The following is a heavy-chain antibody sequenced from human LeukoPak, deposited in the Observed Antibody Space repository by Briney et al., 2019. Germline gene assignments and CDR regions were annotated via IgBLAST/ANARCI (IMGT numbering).Heavy chain of an antibody. J-gene: IGHJ4*02. CDR3: ATTPLFGYSSSWSYFDY. Sequence: ASVKVSCKVSGYTLTELSMHWVRQAPGKGLEWMGGFDPEDGETIYAQKFQGRVTMTEDTSTDTAYMELSSLRSEDTAVYYCATTPLFGYSSSWSYFDYWGQGTLVTVSS. CDR1: GYTLTELS. CDR2: FDPEDGET. D-gene: IGHD6-13*01. V-gene: IGHV1-24*01.